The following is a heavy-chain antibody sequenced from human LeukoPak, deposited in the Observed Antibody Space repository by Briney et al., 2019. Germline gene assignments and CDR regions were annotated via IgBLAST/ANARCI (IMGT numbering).Heavy chain of an antibody. CDR3: ARGHYDFNA. J-gene: IGHJ5*02. CDR2: MFSSGGDT. V-gene: IGHV4-59*08. Sequence: SETLSLTRTVSGGSIINTYWSWIRQASGKGLEWIAYMFSSGGDTNYNPFLKSRVAMSIDTSNNQFSLTLTSVTAADTAVYFCARGHYDFNAWGQGILVTVSS. CDR1: GGSIINTY. D-gene: IGHD3-3*01.